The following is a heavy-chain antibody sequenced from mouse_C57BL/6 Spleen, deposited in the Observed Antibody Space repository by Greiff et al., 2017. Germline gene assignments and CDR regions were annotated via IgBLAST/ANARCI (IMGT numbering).Heavy chain of an antibody. J-gene: IGHJ4*01. Sequence: QVQLQQSGAELVKPGASVKLSCKASGYTFTSYWMHWVKQRPGQGLEWIGMIHPNSGSTNYNEKFKSKATLTVDKSSSTAYMQLSSLTSEDSAVYYCARGNPYYAMDYWGQGTSVTVSS. D-gene: IGHD2-1*01. V-gene: IGHV1-64*01. CDR1: GYTFTSYW. CDR2: IHPNSGST. CDR3: ARGNPYYAMDY.